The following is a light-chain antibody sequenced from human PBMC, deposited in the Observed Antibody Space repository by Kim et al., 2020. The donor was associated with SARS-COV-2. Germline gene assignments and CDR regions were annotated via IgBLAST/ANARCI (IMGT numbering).Light chain of an antibody. J-gene: IGKJ4*01. V-gene: IGKV4-1*01. CDR2: KGS. CDR1: QHLLDHSNNDNL. CDR3: QQLYSAPIT. Sequence: ATINRKASQHLLDHSNNDNLLAWYQQKPGQPPRVLIYKGSTRKSGVPYRFSGSGSGTDFTLTISSLQAEDVAVYYCQQLYSAPITFGGGTKVDIK.